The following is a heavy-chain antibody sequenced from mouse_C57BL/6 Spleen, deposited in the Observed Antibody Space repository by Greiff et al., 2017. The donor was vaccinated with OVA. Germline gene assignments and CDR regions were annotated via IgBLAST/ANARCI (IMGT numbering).Heavy chain of an antibody. CDR3: ARIYYDYDYYAMDY. J-gene: IGHJ4*01. CDR1: GYAFSSYW. D-gene: IGHD2-4*01. CDR2: IYPGDGDT. Sequence: QVQLKQSGAELVKPGASVKISCKASGYAFSSYWMNWVKQRPGKGLEWIGQIYPGDGDTNYNGKFKGKATLTADKSSSTAYMQLSSLTSEDSAVYFCARIYYDYDYYAMDYWGQGTSVTVSS. V-gene: IGHV1-80*01.